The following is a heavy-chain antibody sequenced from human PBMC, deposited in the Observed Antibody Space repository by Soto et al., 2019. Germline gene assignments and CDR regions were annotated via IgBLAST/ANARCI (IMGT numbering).Heavy chain of an antibody. Sequence: QVHLVQSGPEVKEPGASVRVSCKASGYTFNSAGLAWVRQAPGQGLEWMGWISVDNGDTKYAQKFPGRVTMTTDPSTTTAYMDLRGLKSDDTAVFYCARVQSLGYCRSASCYDVFDHWGQGTLVTVSS. V-gene: IGHV1-18*01. CDR2: ISVDNGDT. CDR1: GYTFNSAG. J-gene: IGHJ4*02. CDR3: ARVQSLGYCRSASCYDVFDH. D-gene: IGHD2-2*01.